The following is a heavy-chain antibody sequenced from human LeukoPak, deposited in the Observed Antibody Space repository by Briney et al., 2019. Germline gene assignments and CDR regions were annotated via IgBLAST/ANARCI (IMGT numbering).Heavy chain of an antibody. V-gene: IGHV3-53*01. J-gene: IGHJ4*02. CDR3: ARDSSRYGYHD. CDR1: GFIVSSNY. CDR2: IYSGGNT. D-gene: IGHD5-18*01. Sequence: PGGSLRLSCAASGFIVSSNYMSWVRQAPGKGLEWVSVIYSGGNTYYADSVKGRFTISRDNSKNTVYLQMNSLRAEDTAVYYCARDSSRYGYHDWGQGTLVSVSS.